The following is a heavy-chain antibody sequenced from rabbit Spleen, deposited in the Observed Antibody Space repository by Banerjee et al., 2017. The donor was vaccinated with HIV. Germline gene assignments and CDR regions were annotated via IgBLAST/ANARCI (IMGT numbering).Heavy chain of an antibody. V-gene: IGHV1S40*01. CDR1: RFSFSSSYY. Sequence: QSLEESGGDLVKPGASLTLTCTASRFSFSSSYYMCWVRQAPGKGLELIACIDTSSINTADATWAKGRFTISKTSSTTVTLQMTSLTAADTATYFCARNYVNAFDPWGPGTLVTVS. CDR2: IDTSSINT. J-gene: IGHJ2*01. D-gene: IGHD1-1*01. CDR3: ARNYVNAFDP.